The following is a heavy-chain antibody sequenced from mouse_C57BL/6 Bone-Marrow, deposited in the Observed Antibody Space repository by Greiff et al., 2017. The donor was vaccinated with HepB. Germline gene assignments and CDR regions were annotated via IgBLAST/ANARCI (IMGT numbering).Heavy chain of an antibody. V-gene: IGHV5-6*01. Sequence: EVKVVESGGDLVKPGGSLKLSCAASGFTFSSYGMSWVRQTPDKRLEWVATISSGGSYTYYPDSVKGRFTISRDNAKNTLYLQMSSLKSEDTAMYYCARLCYAMDYWGQGTSVTVSS. CDR3: ARLCYAMDY. CDR2: ISSGGSYT. J-gene: IGHJ4*01. CDR1: GFTFSSYG.